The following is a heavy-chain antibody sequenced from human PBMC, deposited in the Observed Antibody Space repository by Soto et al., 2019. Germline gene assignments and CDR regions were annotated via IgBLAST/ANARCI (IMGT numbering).Heavy chain of an antibody. CDR3: ARDAPGVAPY. Sequence: QVQLQESGPGLVKPSQTLSLTCTVSGGSIINGDTYLNWIRQHPEKGLEWMGYINYRGTTNYNPALKSRILISIDTSKNQFSLRLTSLQAADTAVYYCARDAPGVAPYWGQGTLVTVSS. CDR2: INYRGTT. J-gene: IGHJ4*02. D-gene: IGHD2-15*01. CDR1: GGSIINGDTY. V-gene: IGHV4-31*03.